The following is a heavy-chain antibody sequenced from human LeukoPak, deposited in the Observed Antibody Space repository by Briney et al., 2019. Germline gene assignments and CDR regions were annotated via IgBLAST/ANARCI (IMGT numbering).Heavy chain of an antibody. CDR2: IYYSGST. CDR1: GGSISSYY. Sequence: SETLSLTCTVSGGSISSYYWSWIRQPPGKGLEWVGYIYYSGSTNYNPSLKSRVTISVDTSKNQFSLKLSSVTAADTAVYYCAITTVTLPLRAFDIWGQGTMVTVSS. D-gene: IGHD4-17*01. J-gene: IGHJ3*02. CDR3: AITTVTLPLRAFDI. V-gene: IGHV4-59*01.